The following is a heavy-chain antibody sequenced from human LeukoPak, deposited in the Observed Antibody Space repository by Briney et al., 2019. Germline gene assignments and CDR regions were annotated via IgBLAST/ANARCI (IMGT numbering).Heavy chain of an antibody. CDR2: ISSSSSTI. CDR1: GFTFSSYS. CDR3: AKLTDYYGSGPQYYFDY. J-gene: IGHJ4*02. Sequence: GGSLRLSCAASGFTFSSYSMNWVRQAPGKGLEWVSYISSSSSTIYYADSVKGRFTISRDNAKNSLYLQMNSLRAEDTAVYYCAKLTDYYGSGPQYYFDYWGQGTLVTVSS. D-gene: IGHD3-10*01. V-gene: IGHV3-48*01.